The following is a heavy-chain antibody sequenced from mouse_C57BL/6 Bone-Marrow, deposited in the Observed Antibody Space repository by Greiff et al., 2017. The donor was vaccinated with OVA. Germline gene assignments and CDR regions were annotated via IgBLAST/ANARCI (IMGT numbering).Heavy chain of an antibody. CDR1: GYSFTGYY. Sequence: EVHLVESGPELVKPGASVKISCKASGYSFTGYYMNWVKQSPEKSLEWIGEINPSTGGTTYNQKFKAKATLTVDKSSSTAYMQLKSLTSEDSAVYYCARGYYDYDGLFAYWGQGTLVTVSA. CDR3: ARGYYDYDGLFAY. J-gene: IGHJ3*01. V-gene: IGHV1-42*01. D-gene: IGHD2-4*01. CDR2: INPSTGGT.